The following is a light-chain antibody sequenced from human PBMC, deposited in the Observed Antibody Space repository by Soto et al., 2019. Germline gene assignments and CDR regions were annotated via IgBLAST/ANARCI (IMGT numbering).Light chain of an antibody. CDR1: QTITNNY. J-gene: IGKJ2*01. CDR2: GAS. CDR3: HQYLDSPNT. V-gene: IGKV3-20*01. Sequence: EIVLTQSPDTLSLSPGERATFSCRATQTITNNYVAWYQQKPGQAPRLLIYGASRRATGIPDRISGSGSGTDVTLSITGREPEDFAVYYCHQYLDSPNTFGQGTKLEIK.